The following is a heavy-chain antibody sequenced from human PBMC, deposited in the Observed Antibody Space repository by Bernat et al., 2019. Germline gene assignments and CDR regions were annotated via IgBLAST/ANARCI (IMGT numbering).Heavy chain of an antibody. Sequence: QVQLVESGGGVVHPGRSLRLSCAASGFTFSIYGMHWVRQSPGKGLVWVAVIWYDGSNKYYADSVNGRFTISRDNSKNTLYLQMNSLRAEETAVYYCARDVVAVAAYYFDYWGQGTLVTVSS. V-gene: IGHV3-33*01. J-gene: IGHJ4*02. D-gene: IGHD6-19*01. CDR2: IWYDGSNK. CDR3: ARDVVAVAAYYFDY. CDR1: GFTFSIYG.